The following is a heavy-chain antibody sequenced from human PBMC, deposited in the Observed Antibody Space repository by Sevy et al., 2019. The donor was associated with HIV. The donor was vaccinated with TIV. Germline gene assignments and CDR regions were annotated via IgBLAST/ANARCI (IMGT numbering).Heavy chain of an antibody. J-gene: IGHJ5*02. CDR1: GFTFSSYS. CDR3: AREYYGSGSYEDFDP. Sequence: GGSLRLSCAASGFTFSSYSMNWVRQAPGKGLEWVSYISSSSSTIYYADSVKGRFTISRDNAKNSLYLQMNNLRDEDTAVYYCAREYYGSGSYEDFDPWGQGTLVTVSS. CDR2: ISSSSSTI. V-gene: IGHV3-48*02. D-gene: IGHD3-10*01.